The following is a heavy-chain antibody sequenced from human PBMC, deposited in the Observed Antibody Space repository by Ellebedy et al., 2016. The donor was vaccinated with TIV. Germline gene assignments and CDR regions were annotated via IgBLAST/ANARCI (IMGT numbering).Heavy chain of an antibody. Sequence: GGSLRLXXAASGFTFSTYWMTWVRQAPGKGLEWVANIKRDGSEKFYVDSVKGRFTISRDNAKNSLYLQMNSLRAEDTAVYYCARDPESTAAVNPDWYFDLWGRGILVTVSS. V-gene: IGHV3-7*03. CDR3: ARDPESTAAVNPDWYFDL. D-gene: IGHD6-13*01. J-gene: IGHJ2*01. CDR1: GFTFSTYW. CDR2: IKRDGSEK.